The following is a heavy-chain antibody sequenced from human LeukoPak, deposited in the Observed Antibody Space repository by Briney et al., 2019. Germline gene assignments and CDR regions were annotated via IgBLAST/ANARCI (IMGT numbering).Heavy chain of an antibody. V-gene: IGHV4-39*01. CDR2: IYYSGST. Sequence: GSLRLSCAASGFTFSTYKMHWIRQPPGKGLEWIGTIYYSGSTYYNPSLKSRVTISVDTSKNQFSLNLSSVTAADTAVYYCARRWAGTGCDDSNCYSPYWGQGTLVTVSS. J-gene: IGHJ4*02. CDR3: ARRWAGTGCDDSNCYSPY. CDR1: GFTFSTYK. D-gene: IGHD2-15*01.